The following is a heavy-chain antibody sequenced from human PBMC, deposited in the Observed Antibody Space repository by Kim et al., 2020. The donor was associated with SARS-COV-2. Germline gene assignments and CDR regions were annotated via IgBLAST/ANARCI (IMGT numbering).Heavy chain of an antibody. D-gene: IGHD3-9*01. CDR3: ARTPPTDNFDI. CDR2: T. Sequence: TSYAQKFQGRVTMTRDTSTSTVYMELSSLRSEDTAVYYCARTPPTDNFDIWGQGTMVTVSS. V-gene: IGHV1-46*01. J-gene: IGHJ3*02.